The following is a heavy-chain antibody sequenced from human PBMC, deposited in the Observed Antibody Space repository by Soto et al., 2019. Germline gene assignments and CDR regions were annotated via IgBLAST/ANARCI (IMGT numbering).Heavy chain of an antibody. CDR3: ARDPYDYSSSPPY. V-gene: IGHV3-21*01. CDR1: GFTFSSYS. J-gene: IGHJ4*02. D-gene: IGHD6-13*01. Sequence: PGGSLRLSSAASGFTFSSYSMNWVRQAPGKGLEWVSSISSSSSYIYYADSVKGRFTISRDNAKNSLYLQMNSLRAEDTAVYYCARDPYDYSSSPPYWGQGTLVTVSS. CDR2: ISSSSSYI.